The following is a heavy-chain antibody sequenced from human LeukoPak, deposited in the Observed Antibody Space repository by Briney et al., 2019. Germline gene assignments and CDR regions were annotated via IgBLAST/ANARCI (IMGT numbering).Heavy chain of an antibody. CDR1: GFTFTTFW. J-gene: IGHJ4*02. Sequence: GGSLRLSCATSGFTFTTFWMHWVRQAPGKGLVWVSRISNDGSSTNYADSVKGRFTVSRDDSKNTLYLQMNSLRGDDTAVYYCAKDGTSYYYIYYWGQGTLVTVSS. D-gene: IGHD2/OR15-2a*01. CDR3: AKDGTSYYYIYY. V-gene: IGHV3-74*01. CDR2: ISNDGSST.